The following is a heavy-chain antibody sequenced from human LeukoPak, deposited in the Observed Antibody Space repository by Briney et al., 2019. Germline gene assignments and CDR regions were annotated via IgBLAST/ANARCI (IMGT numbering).Heavy chain of an antibody. V-gene: IGHV3-74*01. CDR3: AKVGER. CDR2: INSDGSST. CDR1: GFTFSSYW. J-gene: IGHJ4*02. Sequence: QAGGSLRLSCAASGFTFSSYWMHWVRQAPGKGLLWVSRINSDGSSTIYADSVKGRFTVSRDNSKNTLYLQINSLRAEDTAIYYCAKVGERWGQGTLVTVSS. D-gene: IGHD1-1*01.